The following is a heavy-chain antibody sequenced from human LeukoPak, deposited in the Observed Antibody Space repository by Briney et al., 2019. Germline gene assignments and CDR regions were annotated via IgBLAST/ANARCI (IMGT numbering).Heavy chain of an antibody. J-gene: IGHJ6*02. CDR1: GGSISSYY. D-gene: IGHD3-10*01. Sequence: SETLSLTCTVSGGSISSYYWSWIRQPPGKGLEWIGYIYYSGNTNYNPSLKSRVTISVDTSKNQFSLKLSSVTAADTAVYYCAREGYTMVRGVTNYYGMDVWGQGTTVTVSS. CDR2: IYYSGNT. CDR3: AREGYTMVRGVTNYYGMDV. V-gene: IGHV4-59*01.